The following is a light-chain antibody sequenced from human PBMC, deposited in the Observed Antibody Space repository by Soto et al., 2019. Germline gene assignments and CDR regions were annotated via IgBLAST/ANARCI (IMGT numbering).Light chain of an antibody. CDR3: CSPPSTNTHVV. CDR2: DVY. CDR1: SSDVGYYNY. J-gene: IGLJ2*01. Sequence: QSALTQPASVSGSPGQSLTISCTGTSSDVGYYNYVSWYQQHPGKAPKLLIYDVYSRPSGVSNRFSGSKSGNTASLTISGLQAEDEADYYCCSPPSTNTHVVFGGGTKLTV. V-gene: IGLV2-14*01.